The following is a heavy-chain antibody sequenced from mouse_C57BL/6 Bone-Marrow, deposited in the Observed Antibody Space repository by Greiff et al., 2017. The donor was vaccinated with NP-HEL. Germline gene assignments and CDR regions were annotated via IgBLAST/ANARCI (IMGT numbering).Heavy chain of an antibody. D-gene: IGHD2-2*01. J-gene: IGHJ2*01. V-gene: IGHV1-15*01. CDR2: IDPETGGT. Sequence: QVHVKQSGAELVRPGASVTLSCKASGYTFTDYEMHWVKQTPVHGLEWIGAIDPETGGTAYNQKFKGKAILTADKSSSTAYMELRSLTSEDSAVYYCTREVRGDYWGQGTTLTVSS. CDR3: TREVRGDY. CDR1: GYTFTDYE.